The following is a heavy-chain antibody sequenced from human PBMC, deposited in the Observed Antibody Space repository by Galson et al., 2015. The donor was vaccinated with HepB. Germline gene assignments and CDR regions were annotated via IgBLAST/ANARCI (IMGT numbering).Heavy chain of an antibody. CDR1: TFIFSTYS. CDR3: ARVEGDGYNPGDY. D-gene: IGHD5-24*01. V-gene: IGHV3-33*08. Sequence: SLRLSCAASTFIFSTYSMNWVRQAPGKGLEWVAVIWYDGNNKYYADSVKGRFTISRDNSKNMLYLQMNSLRVEDTAVYYCARVEGDGYNPGDYWGQGTLVTVSS. CDR2: IWYDGNNK. J-gene: IGHJ4*02.